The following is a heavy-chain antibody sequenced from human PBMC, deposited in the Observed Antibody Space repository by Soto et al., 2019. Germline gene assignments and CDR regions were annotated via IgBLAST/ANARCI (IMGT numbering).Heavy chain of an antibody. Sequence: PSETLSLTCTVPGGSISSPNYYWGWIRQPPGKGLEWVGSMFYSGSSHHSPSLKSRVTISIDPSKNQLSLRLSSVTAADTAVYYCARSPQVTRALVRIPNYFDNWGLGTLVTVSS. J-gene: IGHJ4*02. CDR3: ARSPQVTRALVRIPNYFDN. CDR1: GGSISSPNYY. D-gene: IGHD2-21*02. CDR2: MFYSGSS. V-gene: IGHV4-39*01.